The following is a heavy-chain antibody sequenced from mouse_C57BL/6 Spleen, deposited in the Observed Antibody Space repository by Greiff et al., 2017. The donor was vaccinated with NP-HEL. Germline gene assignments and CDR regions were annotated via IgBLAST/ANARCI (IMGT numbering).Heavy chain of an antibody. CDR3: AREGVITTVVDSYYFDY. CDR2: ISDGGSYT. D-gene: IGHD1-1*01. Sequence: EVQLQESGGGLVKPGGSLKLSCAASGFTFSSYAMSWVRQTPEKRLEWVATISDGGSYTYYPDNVKGRFTISRDNAKNNLYLQMSHLKSEDTAMYYCAREGVITTVVDSYYFDYWGQGTTLTVSS. CDR1: GFTFSSYA. J-gene: IGHJ2*01. V-gene: IGHV5-4*01.